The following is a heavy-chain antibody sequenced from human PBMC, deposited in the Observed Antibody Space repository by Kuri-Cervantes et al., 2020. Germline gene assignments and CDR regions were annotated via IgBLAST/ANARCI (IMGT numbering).Heavy chain of an antibody. CDR1: GFTFSTYA. Sequence: GESLKISCAASGFTFSTYAINWVRQAPGKGLEWVAVIWYDGSNKYYADFVKGRFTISRDNSKNTLYLQMNSLRAEDTAVYYCARGRYQLPLDYWGQGTLVTVSS. D-gene: IGHD2-2*01. CDR2: IWYDGSNK. J-gene: IGHJ4*02. CDR3: ARGRYQLPLDY. V-gene: IGHV3-33*08.